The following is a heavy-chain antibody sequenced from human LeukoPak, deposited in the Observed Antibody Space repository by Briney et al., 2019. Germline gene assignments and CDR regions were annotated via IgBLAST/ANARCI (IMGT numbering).Heavy chain of an antibody. D-gene: IGHD6-13*01. CDR1: GFTFNTFG. CDR3: ARDLPMGQQLAGYFDL. J-gene: IGHJ2*01. Sequence: GGSLRLSCAASGFTFNTFGMHWVRQPPGKGLEWVTFIRYDGTNKYYADSVKGRFTISRDNSKNTLYLQMNSLRAEDTAVYYCARDLPMGQQLAGYFDLWGRGTLVTVSS. CDR2: IRYDGTNK. V-gene: IGHV3-30*02.